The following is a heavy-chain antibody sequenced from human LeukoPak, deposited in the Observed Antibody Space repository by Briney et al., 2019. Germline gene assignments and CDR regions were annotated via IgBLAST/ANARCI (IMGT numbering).Heavy chain of an antibody. J-gene: IGHJ4*02. CDR3: ARGFPRHYDSRGIKFDY. V-gene: IGHV3-30*04. D-gene: IGHD3-22*01. CDR1: GFSFSSYA. CDR2: ISYDGSNK. Sequence: GGSLRLSCAASGFSFSSYAMHWVRQAPGKGLDWVAVISYDGSNKKYADSVKGRFTISRDNSKNTLYLQMNSLRAEDTALYYCARGFPRHYDSRGIKFDYWGQGILVTVSS.